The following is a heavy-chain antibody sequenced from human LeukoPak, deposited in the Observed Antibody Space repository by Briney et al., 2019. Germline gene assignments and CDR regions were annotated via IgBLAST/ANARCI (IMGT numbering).Heavy chain of an antibody. D-gene: IGHD2-21*02. J-gene: IGHJ4*02. CDR2: ISDRGGTT. CDR1: GFTFSNYA. CDR3: AKEGAYCGRDCSGVFDY. V-gene: IGHV3-23*01. Sequence: GGSLSLSCAASGFTFSNYAVTWVHQAPGKGLEWVSVISDRGGTTYYADSVKGRFTISRDNSKDTLYLQMNSLRADDTAVYYCAKEGAYCGRDCSGVFDYWGQGTQVTVSS.